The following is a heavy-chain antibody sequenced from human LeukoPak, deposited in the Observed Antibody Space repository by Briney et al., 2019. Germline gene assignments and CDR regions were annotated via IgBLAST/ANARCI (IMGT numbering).Heavy chain of an antibody. Sequence: SETLSLTCTVSGGSISSYYWSWIRQPPGKGLEWIGSIYYSGSTYYNPSLKSRVTISVDTSKNQFSPKLSSVTAADTAVYYCATIAVAGTGSVDYWGQGTLVTVSS. CDR2: IYYSGST. CDR1: GGSISSYY. V-gene: IGHV4-59*05. D-gene: IGHD6-19*01. J-gene: IGHJ4*02. CDR3: ATIAVAGTGSVDY.